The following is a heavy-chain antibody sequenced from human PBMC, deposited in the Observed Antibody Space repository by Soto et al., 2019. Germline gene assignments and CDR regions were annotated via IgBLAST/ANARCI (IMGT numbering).Heavy chain of an antibody. CDR2: IWYDGSNK. D-gene: IGHD5-12*01. Sequence: GSLRLSCVASGFTFGSYGMHWVRQAPGKGLEWVAIIWYDGSNKYYADSVKGRFTVSRDNSKNKLKLEMNSLRAEDTAIYYCAREDVANLDYWGQGT. CDR3: AREDVANLDY. V-gene: IGHV3-33*01. J-gene: IGHJ4*02. CDR1: GFTFGSYG.